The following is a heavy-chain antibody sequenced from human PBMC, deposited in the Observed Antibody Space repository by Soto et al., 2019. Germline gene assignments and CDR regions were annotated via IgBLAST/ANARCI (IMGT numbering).Heavy chain of an antibody. CDR1: GLIFANYE. CDR2: ISSCGSMM. CDR3: AKEDTDINNLDY. Sequence: EVQLVESGGGLVQPGGSLRLSCSASGLIFANYEMTWVRQAPGKGVEWLSYISSCGSMMYYAEYVKGRFTISRDNPKNTLYLQMNSLRAEDTAVYYCAKEDTDINNLDYWGEGALVTVSS. D-gene: IGHD2-15*01. J-gene: IGHJ4*02. V-gene: IGHV3-48*03.